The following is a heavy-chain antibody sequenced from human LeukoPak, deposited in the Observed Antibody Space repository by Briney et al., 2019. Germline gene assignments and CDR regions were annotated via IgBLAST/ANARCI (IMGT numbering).Heavy chain of an antibody. J-gene: IGHJ2*01. Sequence: GGSLRLPCAASGFTFSSFAMSWVRQAPGKGLEWVSGISGSGGGTYNADSVKGRFTISRDNSKNTLYLQMNSLRAEDTAVYYCAKNGVNYWYFDLWGRGTLVTVSS. D-gene: IGHD2-8*01. CDR2: ISGSGGGT. CDR3: AKNGVNYWYFDL. CDR1: GFTFSSFA. V-gene: IGHV3-23*01.